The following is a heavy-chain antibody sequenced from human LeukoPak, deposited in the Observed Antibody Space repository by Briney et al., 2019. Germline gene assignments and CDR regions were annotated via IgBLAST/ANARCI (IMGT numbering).Heavy chain of an antibody. D-gene: IGHD6-13*01. CDR1: GGSISSYY. Sequence: SETLSLTCTVSGGSISSYYWSWIRQPAGKGLEWIGRIYTSGSTNYNPSLKSRVTISVDTSKNQFSLKLSSVTAADTAVYYCATGYSSSWHDYWGQGTLVTVSS. CDR2: IYTSGST. V-gene: IGHV4-4*07. CDR3: ATGYSSSWHDY. J-gene: IGHJ4*02.